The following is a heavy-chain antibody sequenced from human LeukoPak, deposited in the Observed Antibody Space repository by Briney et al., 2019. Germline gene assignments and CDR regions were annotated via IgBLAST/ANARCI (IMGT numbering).Heavy chain of an antibody. Sequence: SMNWVRQXXXXXLEWVSSISSSSIYIYYADSVKGRFTISRDNAKNSLYLQMNSLRAEDTAVYYCARDRYDIVVVPAARGPYGMDVWGQGTTVTVSS. CDR1: S. J-gene: IGHJ6*02. CDR2: ISSSSIYI. CDR3: ARDRYDIVVVPAARGPYGMDV. V-gene: IGHV3-21*01. D-gene: IGHD2-2*01.